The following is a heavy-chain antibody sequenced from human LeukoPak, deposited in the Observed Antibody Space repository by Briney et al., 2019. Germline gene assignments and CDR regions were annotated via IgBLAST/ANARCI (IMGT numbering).Heavy chain of an antibody. D-gene: IGHD1-26*01. CDR2: IFYSGST. Sequence: SETLSLTCTLSGGSISNYYWSWTRQPPGKGLEWIGNIFYSGSTNYNPSLKSRVTISLDTSKNQFSLKLTSVSAADTAVYYCAREGGSYYHWFDPWGQGTLVTVSS. J-gene: IGHJ5*02. CDR3: AREGGSYYHWFDP. CDR1: GGSISNYY. V-gene: IGHV4-59*01.